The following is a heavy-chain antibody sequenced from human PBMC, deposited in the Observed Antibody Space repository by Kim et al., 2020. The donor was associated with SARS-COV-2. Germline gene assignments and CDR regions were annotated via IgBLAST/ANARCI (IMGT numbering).Heavy chain of an antibody. Sequence: SETLSLTCAVSGGSISSSNWWSWVRQPPGKGLEWIGEIYHSGSTNYNPSLKSRVTISVDKSKNQFSLKLSSVTAADTAVYYCARAPRGRFGALAFDIWGQGTMVTVSS. CDR1: GGSISSSNW. CDR2: IYHSGST. CDR3: ARAPRGRFGALAFDI. J-gene: IGHJ3*02. V-gene: IGHV4-4*02. D-gene: IGHD3-10*01.